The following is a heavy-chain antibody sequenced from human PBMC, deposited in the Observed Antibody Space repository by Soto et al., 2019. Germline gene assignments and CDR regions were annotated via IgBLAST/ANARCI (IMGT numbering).Heavy chain of an antibody. Sequence: GESLKISCAASGFTFSSYSMSWVRQAPGKGLEWVSAISGSGGSTYYADSVKGRFTISRDSSKNTLYLQMNSLRDEDTAVYYCASGPGPTNYYDILTGPQGILDYWGQGTLVTVPS. D-gene: IGHD3-9*01. CDR3: ASGPGPTNYYDILTGPQGILDY. J-gene: IGHJ4*02. CDR1: GFTFSSYS. V-gene: IGHV3-23*01. CDR2: ISGSGGST.